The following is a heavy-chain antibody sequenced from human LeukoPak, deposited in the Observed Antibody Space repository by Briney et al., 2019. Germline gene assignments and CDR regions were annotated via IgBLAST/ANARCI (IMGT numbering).Heavy chain of an antibody. CDR2: IIDSGGRT. J-gene: IGHJ4*02. V-gene: IGHV3-23*01. CDR1: GITFSDYV. Sequence: GGSLRLSCAASGITFSDYVMGWVRQAPGKGLEWVAGIIDSGGRTYYADSVKGRFTISRDNSNNTLYLQMNSLRAEDTAIYYCAKDSSVVRGDYDYFDYWGQGTLVTVSS. D-gene: IGHD3-10*01. CDR3: AKDSSVVRGDYDYFDY.